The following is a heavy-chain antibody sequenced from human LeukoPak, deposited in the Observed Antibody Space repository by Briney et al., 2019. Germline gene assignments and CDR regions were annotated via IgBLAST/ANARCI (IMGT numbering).Heavy chain of an antibody. J-gene: IGHJ4*02. CDR1: GGSISGSY. CDR2: IYYSGST. D-gene: IGHD3-3*01. CDR3: ASSDFWSGYYRH. V-gene: IGHV4-59*08. Sequence: SETLSLTCTVSGGSISGSYWSWFRQPPGKGLEWIGYIYYSGSTNYNPSLKSRVTISVDTSKNQFSLKLSSVTAADTAVYYCASSDFWSGYYRHWGQGTLVTVSS.